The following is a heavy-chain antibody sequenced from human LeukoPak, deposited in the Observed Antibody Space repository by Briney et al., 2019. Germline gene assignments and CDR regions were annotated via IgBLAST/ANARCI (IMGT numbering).Heavy chain of an antibody. D-gene: IGHD6-6*01. CDR2: ISGNSANA. V-gene: IGHV1-18*01. Sequence: ASVKVSCKASGYTFNSYGISWVRRAPGQGLEWMGWISGNSANANYAQKLQGRVTMTTDTSTSTAYMELRSLRFDDTAVYFCVRSLMPGSSSYFFDYWGQGTLVTVSS. J-gene: IGHJ4*02. CDR3: VRSLMPGSSSYFFDY. CDR1: GYTFNSYG.